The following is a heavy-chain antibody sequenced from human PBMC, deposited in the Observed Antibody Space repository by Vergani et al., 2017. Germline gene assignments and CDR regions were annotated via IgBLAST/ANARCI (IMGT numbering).Heavy chain of an antibody. V-gene: IGHV1-69*01. CDR2: IIPIFGTA. D-gene: IGHD3-9*01. CDR3: ARVLRYFDWSQVGAFDI. CDR1: GGTFSSYA. Sequence: QVQLVQSGAEVKKPGSSVKVSCKASGGTFSSYAISWVRQAPGQGLEWMGGIIPIFGTANYAQKFQGRVTNNADESTSTAYMELSSLRSEDTAVYYCARVLRYFDWSQVGAFDIWGQGTMVTVSS. J-gene: IGHJ3*02.